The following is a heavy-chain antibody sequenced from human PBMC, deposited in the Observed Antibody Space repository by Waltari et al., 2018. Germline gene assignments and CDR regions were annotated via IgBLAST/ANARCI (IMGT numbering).Heavy chain of an antibody. V-gene: IGHV1-8*01. J-gene: IGHJ4*02. D-gene: IGHD3-3*01. CDR1: GYTCTSYD. CDR2: MNPNRGNT. Sequence: QVQLVQSGAEVKKPGASVTVSCKASGYTCTSYDLTWVRQATGQGLEWMGWMNPNRGNTGYAQKFQGRVTMTRNTSISTAYMELSSLRSEDTAVYYCARVGTIFGVVIIRGDYWGQGTLVTVSS. CDR3: ARVGTIFGVVIIRGDY.